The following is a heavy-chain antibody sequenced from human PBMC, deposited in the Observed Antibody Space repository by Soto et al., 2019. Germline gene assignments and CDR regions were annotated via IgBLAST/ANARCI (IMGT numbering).Heavy chain of an antibody. CDR2: INTYNGNT. CDR3: ASDRASELGDY. D-gene: IGHD1-26*01. Sequence: QVQLVQSGAEVKKPGASVKVSCKASGYTFTSYGISWVRQAPGQGLEWMGWINTYNGNTNYAQNLQGRVTMTTDTSTSAAYMVLRSRRADDTAVYYCASDRASELGDYWGQGTLVTVSS. V-gene: IGHV1-18*01. J-gene: IGHJ4*02. CDR1: GYTFTSYG.